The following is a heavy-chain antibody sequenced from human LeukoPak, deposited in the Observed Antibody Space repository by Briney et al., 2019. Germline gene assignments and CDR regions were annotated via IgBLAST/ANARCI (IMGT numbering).Heavy chain of an antibody. CDR3: ARGGSGWYGFFDY. D-gene: IGHD6-19*01. Sequence: SETLSLTCTVSGGSISSYYWSWIRQPPGKGLEWIGYIYYSGSTNYNPSLKSRVTISVDTSKNQFSLKLSSVTAADTAVYYCARGGSGWYGFFDYWGQGTLVTVPS. J-gene: IGHJ4*02. V-gene: IGHV4-59*01. CDR1: GGSISSYY. CDR2: IYYSGST.